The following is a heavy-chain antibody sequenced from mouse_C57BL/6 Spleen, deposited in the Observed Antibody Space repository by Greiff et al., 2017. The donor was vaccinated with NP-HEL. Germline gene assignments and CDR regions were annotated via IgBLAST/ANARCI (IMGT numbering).Heavy chain of an antibody. CDR2: INPSSGYT. CDR1: GYTFTSYT. D-gene: IGHD3-2*02. J-gene: IGHJ4*01. Sequence: VQLQQSGAELARPGASVKMSCKASGYTFTSYTMHWVKQRPGQGLEWIGYINPSSGYTKYNQKFKDKATLTADKSSSTAYMQLSSLTSEDSAVYYCARSSGYVHAMDYWGQGTSVTVSS. CDR3: ARSSGYVHAMDY. V-gene: IGHV1-4*01.